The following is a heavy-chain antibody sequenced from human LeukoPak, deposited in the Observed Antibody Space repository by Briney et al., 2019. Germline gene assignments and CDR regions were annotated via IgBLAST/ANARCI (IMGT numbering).Heavy chain of an antibody. J-gene: IGHJ6*02. Sequence: SETLSLTCTVSGGSISSSTYYWGWILQPPGKGLELIGSKYYSGNSYYNPSLKSRVSISVDTSKNQFSLKLSSVTAADTAVYYCARLYYYYGLDVWGQGTTVTVSS. CDR2: KYYSGNS. V-gene: IGHV4-39*01. CDR1: GGSISSSTYY. CDR3: ARLYYYYGLDV.